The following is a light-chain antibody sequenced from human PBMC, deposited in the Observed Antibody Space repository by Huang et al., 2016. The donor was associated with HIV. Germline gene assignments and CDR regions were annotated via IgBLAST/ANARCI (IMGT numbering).Light chain of an antibody. CDR3: QQHGSSPPWT. Sequence: EIVLTQSPGTLSLSPGERATLSCRASQSVSSTYLAWYQQKLRQAPRLLIYGASSRATDIPDRFSGSGSGTDFTLTISRLEPEDFAVYYCQQHGSSPPWTFGQGTKVEIK. CDR2: GAS. J-gene: IGKJ1*01. V-gene: IGKV3-20*01. CDR1: QSVSSTY.